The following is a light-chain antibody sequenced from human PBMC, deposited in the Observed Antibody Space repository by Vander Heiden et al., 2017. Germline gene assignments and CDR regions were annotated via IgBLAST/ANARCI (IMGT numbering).Light chain of an antibody. CDR3: ATWDDSLNVYV. Sequence: QSVLTQPPSASGTPGQRVTISCSGRSSNIGGNTVYWYQPLPGPAPKLLIYSNNQRPSGVPDRFSASKSCTSASLAISGLQSEDEADYYCATWDDSLNVYVFGIGTKVTVL. CDR1: SSNIGGNT. V-gene: IGLV1-44*01. J-gene: IGLJ1*01. CDR2: SNN.